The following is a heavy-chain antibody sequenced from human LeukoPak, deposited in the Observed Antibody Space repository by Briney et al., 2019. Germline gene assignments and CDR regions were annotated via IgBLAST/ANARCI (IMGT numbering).Heavy chain of an antibody. Sequence: GGSLRLSCAASGFTFSSYGMHWVRQAPGKGLEWVAFIRYDGSNKYYADSVKGRFTISRDNSKNTLYLQMNSLRAEGTAVYYCAKDSRRYYGSGSYYNVWGQGTLVTVSS. J-gene: IGHJ4*02. CDR3: AKDSRRYYGSGSYYNV. CDR2: IRYDGSNK. CDR1: GFTFSSYG. V-gene: IGHV3-30*02. D-gene: IGHD3-10*01.